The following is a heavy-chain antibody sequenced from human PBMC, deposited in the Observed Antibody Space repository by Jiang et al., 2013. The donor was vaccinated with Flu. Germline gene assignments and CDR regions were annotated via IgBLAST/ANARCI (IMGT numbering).Heavy chain of an antibody. CDR3: ARAETWAFDI. V-gene: IGHV1-18*01. J-gene: IGHJ3*02. CDR2: ISAYNGNT. Sequence: WMGWISAYNGNTNYAQKLQGRVTMTTDTSTSTAYMELRSLRSDDTAVYYCARAETWAFDIWGQGTMVTVSS.